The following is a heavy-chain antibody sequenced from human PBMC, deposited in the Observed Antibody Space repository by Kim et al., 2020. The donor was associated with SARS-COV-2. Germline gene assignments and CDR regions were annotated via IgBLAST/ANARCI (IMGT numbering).Heavy chain of an antibody. Sequence: GGSLRLSCAASGFTFSSYAMSWVRQAPGKGLEWVSAISSSGSNTYYADSVKGRFTISRDNSKNTLYLQMNSLRAEDTAVYYCATRYDIHISKGAFDIWGQGTMVTVSS. CDR3: ATRYDIHISKGAFDI. J-gene: IGHJ3*02. V-gene: IGHV3-23*01. D-gene: IGHD3-9*01. CDR1: GFTFSSYA. CDR2: ISSSGSNT.